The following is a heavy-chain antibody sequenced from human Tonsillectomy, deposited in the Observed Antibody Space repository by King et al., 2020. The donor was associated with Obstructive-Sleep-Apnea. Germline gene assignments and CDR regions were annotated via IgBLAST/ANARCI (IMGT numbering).Heavy chain of an antibody. CDR2: INTRGTT. V-gene: IGHV3-23*04. D-gene: IGHD3-10*01. CDR1: GFTFSSYA. CDR3: AKEGGGSGVYWVDS. J-gene: IGHJ4*02. Sequence: VQLVESGGGMVQPGGSLRLSCAASGFTFSSYAISWVRQSTGKWLEWGSAINTRGTTFYAGSVGGRFTIARDNSKYTVDLQVNSLRAEDTALYYCAKEGGGSGVYWVDSWGQGTLVTVSS.